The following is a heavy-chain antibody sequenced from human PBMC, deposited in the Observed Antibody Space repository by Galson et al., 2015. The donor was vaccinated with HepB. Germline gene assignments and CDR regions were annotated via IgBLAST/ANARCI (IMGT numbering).Heavy chain of an antibody. CDR1: GGSISSYY. D-gene: IGHD1-14*01. J-gene: IGHJ4*02. CDR2: IYYSGST. CDR3: ARAGRLAARGLIDY. Sequence: ETLSLTCTVSGGSISSYYWSWIRQPPGKGLEWIGYIYYSGSTNYNPSLKSRVTISVDTSKNQFSLKLSSVTAADTAVYYCARAGRLAARGLIDYWGQGTLVTVSS. V-gene: IGHV4-59*01.